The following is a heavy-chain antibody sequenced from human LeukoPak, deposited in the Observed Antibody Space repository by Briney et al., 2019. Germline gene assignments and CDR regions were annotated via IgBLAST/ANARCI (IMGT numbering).Heavy chain of an antibody. J-gene: IGHJ4*02. V-gene: IGHV1-18*01. D-gene: IGHD3-3*01. CDR1: GYTFTSYG. Sequence: ASVKVSCKASGYTFTSYGISWERQAPGQGLEWMGWISAYNGNTNYAQKLQGRVTMTTDTSTSTAYMELRSLRSDDTAVYYCARVHGYDFWSPPDVVNDYWGQGTLVTVSS. CDR2: ISAYNGNT. CDR3: ARVHGYDFWSPPDVVNDY.